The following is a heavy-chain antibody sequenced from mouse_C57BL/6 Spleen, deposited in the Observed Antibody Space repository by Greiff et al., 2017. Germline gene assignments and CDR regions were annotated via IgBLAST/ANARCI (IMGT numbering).Heavy chain of an antibody. CDR2: IYPGSGST. J-gene: IGHJ4*01. V-gene: IGHV1-55*01. CDR1: GYTFTSYW. D-gene: IGHD1-1*01. Sequence: QVQLQQPGAELVQPGASVKMSCKASGYTFTSYWITWVKQRPGQGLEWIGDIYPGSGSTNYNEKFKSKATLTVDTSSSTACMQIRSMTSEDYAVYCCARYYDGSSHYYAMDDWGQGTSVTVSS. CDR3: ARYYDGSSHYYAMDD.